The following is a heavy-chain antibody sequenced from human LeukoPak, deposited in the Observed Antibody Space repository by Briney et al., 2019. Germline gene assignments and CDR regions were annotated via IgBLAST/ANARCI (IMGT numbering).Heavy chain of an antibody. CDR2: FDPEDGET. V-gene: IGHV1-24*01. J-gene: IGHJ6*02. D-gene: IGHD3-10*01. Sequence: ASVKVSCKVSGDILTELSMQWVRQAPGKGLEWMGGFDPEDGETIYAQKFQGRVTMTEDTSTDTAYMELSSLRSEDTAVYYCATELLIRIVRGVMRYYYYYGMDVWGQGTTVTVSS. CDR3: ATELLIRIVRGVMRYYYYYGMDV. CDR1: GDILTELS.